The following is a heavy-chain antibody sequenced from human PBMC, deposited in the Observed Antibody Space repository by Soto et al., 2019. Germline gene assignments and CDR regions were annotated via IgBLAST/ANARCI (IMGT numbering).Heavy chain of an antibody. V-gene: IGHV3-21*01. D-gene: IGHD6-25*01. CDR3: ARVPAGKCGGGCGPFDY. CDR2: LSSSSSNI. Sequence: EVLLVESGGGLVKPGGSLRLSAAASGFTFSSYSMNWVRQAPGKGLEWVSTLSSSSSNIYYADSVKGRFTISRDNAKNSLYLQMNSLRAEDTAVYYCARVPAGKCGGGCGPFDYWGQGTLVTVSS. CDR1: GFTFSSYS. J-gene: IGHJ4*02.